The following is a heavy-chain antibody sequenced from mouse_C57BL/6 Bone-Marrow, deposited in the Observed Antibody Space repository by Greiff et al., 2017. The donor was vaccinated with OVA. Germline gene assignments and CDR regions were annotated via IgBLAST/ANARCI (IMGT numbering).Heavy chain of an antibody. CDR2: INPGSGGT. Sequence: VKLQESGAELVRPGTSVKVSCKASGYAFTNYLIEWVKQRPGQGLEWIGVINPGSGGTNYNEKFKGKATLTADKSSSTAYMQLSSLTSEDSAVYFCARSYSNYLFDYWGQGTTLTVSS. CDR1: GYAFTNYL. CDR3: ARSYSNYLFDY. V-gene: IGHV1-54*01. J-gene: IGHJ2*01. D-gene: IGHD2-5*01.